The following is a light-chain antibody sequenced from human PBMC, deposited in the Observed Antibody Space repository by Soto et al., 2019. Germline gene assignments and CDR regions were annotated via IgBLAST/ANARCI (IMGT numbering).Light chain of an antibody. Sequence: EIVLTQSPGTLSLSPGERATLSCRASQSISNYLAWYQQKPGQAPRLLIYGASSRATGIPDRFSGSGSGTDFTLTISRLEPEDLSVYYCQQHGSSPRTFGQGTKVETK. CDR1: QSISNY. CDR2: GAS. CDR3: QQHGSSPRT. J-gene: IGKJ1*01. V-gene: IGKV3-20*01.